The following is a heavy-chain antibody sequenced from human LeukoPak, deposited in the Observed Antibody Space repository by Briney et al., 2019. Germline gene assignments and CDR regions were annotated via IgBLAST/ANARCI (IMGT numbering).Heavy chain of an antibody. J-gene: IGHJ1*01. D-gene: IGHD6-19*01. CDR1: GFTFTNSI. V-gene: IGHV3-21*01. CDR3: ARSGMAVAATPWD. CDR2: ILGSSNYI. Sequence: PGGSLRLSCAASGFTFTNSIMNWVRQAPGKGLEWVSSILGSSNYIYYADSVMGRFTISRDDAKNSLYLQMNSLRAEDTAVYYCARSGMAVAATPWDWGQGTLVTVSS.